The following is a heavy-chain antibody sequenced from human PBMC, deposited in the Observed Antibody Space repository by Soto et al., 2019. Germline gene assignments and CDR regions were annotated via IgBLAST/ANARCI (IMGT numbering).Heavy chain of an antibody. J-gene: IGHJ6*02. D-gene: IGHD3-22*01. CDR3: ARELYYYDSSGLGSYGMDV. CDR1: GFTFSSYS. Sequence: EVQLVESGGGLVKPGGSLRLSCAASGFTFSSYSMNWVRQAPGKGLEWVSSISSSSSYIYYADSVKGRFTISRDNAKNSLYLRMNSLRAEDTAVYYCARELYYYDSSGLGSYGMDVWGQGTTVTVSS. CDR2: ISSSSSYI. V-gene: IGHV3-21*01.